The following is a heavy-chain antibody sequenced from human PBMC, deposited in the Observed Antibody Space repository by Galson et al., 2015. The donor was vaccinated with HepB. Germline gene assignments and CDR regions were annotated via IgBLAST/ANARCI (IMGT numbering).Heavy chain of an antibody. Sequence: SVKVSCKVSGYTLTELSRHWVRQAPGKGLEWMGGFDPEDGETIYAQKFQGRVTMTEDTSTDTAYMELSSLRSEDTAVYYCATARLTPYYYDSSGYGDAFDIWGQGTMVTVSS. J-gene: IGHJ3*02. CDR3: ATARLTPYYYDSSGYGDAFDI. CDR1: GYTLTELS. D-gene: IGHD3-22*01. CDR2: FDPEDGET. V-gene: IGHV1-24*01.